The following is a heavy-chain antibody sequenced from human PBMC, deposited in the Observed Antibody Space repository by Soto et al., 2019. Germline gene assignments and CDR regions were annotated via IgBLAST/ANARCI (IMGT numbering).Heavy chain of an antibody. CDR3: ARSGRSYGGDTAY. Sequence: ASVKVSCNASGYTFTNCGFSGVRQAPGQGLELMGWISVYNGDTNFAQKFQARVTLTTDTSTSTAYMELRNLRTDDTAVYYCARSGRSYGGDTAYWRQGTLVTVSS. CDR2: ISVYNGDT. J-gene: IGHJ4*02. D-gene: IGHD2-21*02. CDR1: GYTFTNCG. V-gene: IGHV1-18*01.